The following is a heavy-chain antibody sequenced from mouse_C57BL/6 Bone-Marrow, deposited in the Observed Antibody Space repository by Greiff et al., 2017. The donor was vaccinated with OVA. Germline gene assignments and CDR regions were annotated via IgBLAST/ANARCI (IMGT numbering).Heavy chain of an antibody. CDR1: GFTFSSYG. Sequence: EVKLMESGGDLVKPGGSLKLSCAASGFTFSSYGMSWVRQTPDKRLEWVATISSGGSYTYYPDSVKGRFTISRDNAKNTLYLQMSSLKSEDTAMYYCARHREYYGSRFFDVWGTGTTVTVSS. V-gene: IGHV5-6*01. CDR3: ARHREYYGSRFFDV. D-gene: IGHD1-1*01. J-gene: IGHJ1*03. CDR2: ISSGGSYT.